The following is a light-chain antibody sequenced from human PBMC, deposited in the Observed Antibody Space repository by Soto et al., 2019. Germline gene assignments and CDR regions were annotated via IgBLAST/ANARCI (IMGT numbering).Light chain of an antibody. CDR1: HSVRNNY. J-gene: IGKJ1*01. CDR2: AAT. V-gene: IGKV3-20*01. Sequence: EIVLTGSPATLSFSHGQRATLSCRASHSVRNNYLALYQQKPGQAPRLLNYAATHRATGTPDRFSGRGSATDFPLTISILEPEDFAEYYWQQDGTPGTFGQGTKLDIK. CDR3: QQDGTPGT.